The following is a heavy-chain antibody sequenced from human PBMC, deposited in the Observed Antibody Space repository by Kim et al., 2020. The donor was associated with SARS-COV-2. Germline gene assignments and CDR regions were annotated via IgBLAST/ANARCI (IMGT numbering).Heavy chain of an antibody. D-gene: IGHD2-21*01. CDR1: GGSISSKDYY. CDR3: ARSPAYYGFDP. Sequence: SETLSLTCSVSGGSISSKDYYWSWIRQHPGKGPEWIGFISYRGNTNYNPSLMSRVTISVDMSRNQFFLKLSSVSAADTAVYFCARSPAYYGFDPWGQGILVSVSS. CDR2: ISYRGNT. J-gene: IGHJ5*02. V-gene: IGHV4-31*03.